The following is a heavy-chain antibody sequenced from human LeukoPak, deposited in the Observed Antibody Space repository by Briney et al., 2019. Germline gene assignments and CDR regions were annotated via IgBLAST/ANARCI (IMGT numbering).Heavy chain of an antibody. CDR3: ARDGGCSSTSCYPDAFDI. CDR2: IYYSGST. D-gene: IGHD2-2*01. CDR1: GGSISSYY. V-gene: IGHV4-59*01. J-gene: IGHJ3*02. Sequence: SETLSLTCTVSGGSISSYYWGWARQPPGKGLEWIGYIYYSGSTNYNPSLRSRVTMSVDTSKNQFSLNLNSVTAADTAVYYCARDGGCSSTSCYPDAFDIWGQGIMVTVSS.